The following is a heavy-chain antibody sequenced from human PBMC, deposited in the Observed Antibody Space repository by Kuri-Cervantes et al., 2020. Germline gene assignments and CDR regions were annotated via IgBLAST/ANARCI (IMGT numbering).Heavy chain of an antibody. Sequence: ASVKVSCKASGYTFTSYDINWVRQATGQGLEWMGWMNPNSGNTGYAQKFQGRVTITADKSTSTAYMELSSLRSEDTAVYYCASQAAAGTQYFDYWGQGTLVTVSS. CDR2: MNPNSGNT. CDR1: GYTFTSYD. CDR3: ASQAAAGTQYFDY. V-gene: IGHV1-8*01. D-gene: IGHD6-13*01. J-gene: IGHJ4*02.